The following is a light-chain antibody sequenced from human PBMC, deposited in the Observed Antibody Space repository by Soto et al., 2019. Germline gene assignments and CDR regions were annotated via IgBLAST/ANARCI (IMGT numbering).Light chain of an antibody. CDR2: DAS. CDR3: QQRSNWPPIS. J-gene: IGKJ5*01. V-gene: IGKV3-11*01. Sequence: VTTVYSGTLRWSPMERATLSVRASQNVSSYLAWYQQKPGQAPRLLIYDASNRATGIPARFSGSGSGTDFTLTISSLELEDFAVYYSQQRSNWPPISFGQGTRLEIK. CDR1: QNVSSY.